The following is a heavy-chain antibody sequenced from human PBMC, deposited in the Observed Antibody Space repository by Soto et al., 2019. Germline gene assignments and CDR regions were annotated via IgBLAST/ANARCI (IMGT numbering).Heavy chain of an antibody. CDR3: ARVYYGSGSYYIPDLDY. V-gene: IGHV1-18*01. D-gene: IGHD3-10*01. CDR2: ISAYNGNT. J-gene: IGHJ4*02. Sequence: QVQLVQSGAEVKKPGASVKVSCKASGYTFTSYGISWVRQAPGQGLEWMGWISAYNGNTNYAQKLQGRVTMTTDTSASTGYMELRSRRSDVTAVYYCARVYYGSGSYYIPDLDYWGQGTLVTVSS. CDR1: GYTFTSYG.